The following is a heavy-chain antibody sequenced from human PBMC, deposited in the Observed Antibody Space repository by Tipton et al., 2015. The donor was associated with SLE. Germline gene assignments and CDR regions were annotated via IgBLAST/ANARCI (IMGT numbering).Heavy chain of an antibody. Sequence: TLSLTCTVSGGSISSYFWSWIRQPPGKGLEWIGYIYYSGSTNYNPSLKSRVTISVDTSKNQFSLKLSSVTAADTAVYYCARGGRIAIFGVATDGAFDIWGQGTMVPVSS. CDR1: GGSISSYF. D-gene: IGHD3-3*01. V-gene: IGHV4-59*01. CDR2: IYYSGST. CDR3: ARGGRIAIFGVATDGAFDI. J-gene: IGHJ3*02.